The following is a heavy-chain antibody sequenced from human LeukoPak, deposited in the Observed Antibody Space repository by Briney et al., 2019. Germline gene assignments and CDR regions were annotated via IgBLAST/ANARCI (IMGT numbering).Heavy chain of an antibody. CDR1: GVTLSSFV. CDR3: VQEGPRGLAFDI. V-gene: IGHV3-23*01. J-gene: IGHJ3*02. Sequence: PGGSLRPSREASGVTLSSFVMGRVRQAPGKGAELVSGISGSGGGTYYADSVKGRFAISRDNSKNTLYLQMNSLRAEDTAVYYCVQEGPRGLAFDIWGQGTKVTVSS. CDR2: ISGSGGGT.